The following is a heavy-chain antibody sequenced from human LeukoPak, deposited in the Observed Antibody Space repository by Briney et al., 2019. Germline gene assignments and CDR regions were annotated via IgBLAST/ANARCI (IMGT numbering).Heavy chain of an antibody. CDR1: GYTLTSYD. Sequence: ASVKVSCKASGYTLTSYDINWVRQATGQGLEWMGWMNPNSGNTGYAQKFQGRVTMTRNTSISTAYMELSSLRSEDTAVYYCARAPATYVDLDYWGQGTLVTVSP. J-gene: IGHJ4*02. CDR2: MNPNSGNT. D-gene: IGHD5-12*01. CDR3: ARAPATYVDLDY. V-gene: IGHV1-8*01.